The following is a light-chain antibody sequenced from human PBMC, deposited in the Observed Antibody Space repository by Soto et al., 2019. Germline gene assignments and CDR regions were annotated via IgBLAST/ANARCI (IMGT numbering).Light chain of an antibody. V-gene: IGKV1-27*01. J-gene: IGKJ1*01. CDR3: QKYNTAPQT. Sequence: DIQMTKAPSSLSASVGDRVTITCRASQGISNYLAWYQQKPGKVPKLLIYAASTLQSGVPSRFSGSGSGTDFTLTISSLQPEDVAQSYCQKYNTAPQTVGQGTKVEIK. CDR2: AAS. CDR1: QGISNY.